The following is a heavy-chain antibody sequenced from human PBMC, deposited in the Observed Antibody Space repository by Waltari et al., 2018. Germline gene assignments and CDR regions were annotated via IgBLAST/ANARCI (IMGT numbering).Heavy chain of an antibody. V-gene: IGHV4-59*01. CDR3: ARRIAAAGTAYYYMDG. Sequence: QVQLQESGPGLVKPSETLSITCTVSGGSISSYYWSWIRQPPGKGLEWIGYIYYSGSTNYNPSLKRRVTISVDTSKNHFSLKLSSVTAADTAVYYCARRIAAAGTAYYYMDGWGKGTTVTVSS. D-gene: IGHD6-13*01. J-gene: IGHJ6*03. CDR2: IYYSGST. CDR1: GGSISSYY.